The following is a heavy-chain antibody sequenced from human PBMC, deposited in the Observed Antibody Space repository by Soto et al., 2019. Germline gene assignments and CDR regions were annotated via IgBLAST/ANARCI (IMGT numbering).Heavy chain of an antibody. J-gene: IGHJ5*02. D-gene: IGHD3-16*02. V-gene: IGHV5-10-1*01. Sequence: PGESLKISCKGSGYSFTNYWIGWVRQMPGKDLEWIGRIDPSDSYTNYSPSFQGHVTISADKSISTAYLQWSSLKASDTAMYYCARLLLSRVDCDPWGQGTLVTASS. CDR2: IDPSDSYT. CDR1: GYSFTNYW. CDR3: ARLLLSRVDCDP.